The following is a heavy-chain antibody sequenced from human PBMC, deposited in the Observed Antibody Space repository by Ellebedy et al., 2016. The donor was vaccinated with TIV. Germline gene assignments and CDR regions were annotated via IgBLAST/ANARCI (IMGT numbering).Heavy chain of an antibody. CDR2: FDPEHGET. D-gene: IGHD2/OR15-2a*01. Sequence: ASVKVSXKVSGHTLTELSMHWVRQAPGKGLEWTGGFDPEHGETIYKQKSRGRDTTTDDKSTDTVYMNLNRLTSEDTAVYYCATESGSIQGYYYYAMDVWGQGATVTVSS. V-gene: IGHV1-24*01. CDR1: GHTLTELS. J-gene: IGHJ6*02. CDR3: ATESGSIQGYYYYAMDV.